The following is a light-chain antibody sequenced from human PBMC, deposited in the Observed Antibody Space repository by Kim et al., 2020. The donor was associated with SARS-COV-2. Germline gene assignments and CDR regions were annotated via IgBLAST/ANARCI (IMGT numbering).Light chain of an antibody. CDR3: YSAADNNLGV. CDR2: KDS. J-gene: IGLJ2*01. Sequence: YELTQPSSVSVSPGQTARITCSGDVLAKKYARWFQQKPGQAPVLVIYKDSERPSGIPERFSGSSSGTTVTLTISGAQVEDEADYYCYSAADNNLGVFGGGTQLTVL. CDR1: VLAKKY. V-gene: IGLV3-27*01.